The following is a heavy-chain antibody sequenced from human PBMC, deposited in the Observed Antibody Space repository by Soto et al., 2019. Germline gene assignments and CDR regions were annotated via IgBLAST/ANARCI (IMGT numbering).Heavy chain of an antibody. D-gene: IGHD3-10*01. CDR2: VSPPGDTV. Sequence: VQVVASGGGLVQPGRSLRLSCAVSGFRFEQYVMHWVRQAPGKGLECVSTVSPPGDTVAYADSVEGRFTVSRDNAKNSLYLQMNRLKGDDTAFYYCLKAAPKGSSDDWGQGTLVTVSP. CDR3: LKAAPKGSSDD. J-gene: IGHJ4*02. V-gene: IGHV3-9*01. CDR1: GFRFEQYV.